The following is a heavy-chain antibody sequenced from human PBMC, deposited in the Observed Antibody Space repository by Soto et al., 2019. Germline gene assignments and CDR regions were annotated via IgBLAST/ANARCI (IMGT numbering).Heavy chain of an antibody. J-gene: IGHJ4*02. Sequence: QITLKESGPTLVKPTQTLTPTCTFSGFSLSTSGVGVGWIRQPPGKALEWLALIYWDDDKRYSPSLHSRLTLATDTPKNQVVLAMSNIVPGDTARYYCPHRTGWCAYDFDYWGQGTLVTVSS. CDR2: IYWDDDK. CDR1: GFSLSTSGVG. D-gene: IGHD6-19*01. CDR3: PHRTGWCAYDFDY. V-gene: IGHV2-5*02.